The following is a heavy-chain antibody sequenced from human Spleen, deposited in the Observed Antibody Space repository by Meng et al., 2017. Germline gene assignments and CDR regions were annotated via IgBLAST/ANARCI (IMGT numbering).Heavy chain of an antibody. J-gene: IGHJ4*02. V-gene: IGHV3-15*01. Sequence: VQRVWFGGGLGKPGGSLRLSCVASGLSFTDAWMSWVRQASGKGLEWVGRIKRNSDGGTIDYAAPVKGRFTISRDDSKNTLYLQMDSLITEDTAVYFCATGAAAADHWGQGTLVTVSS. CDR2: IKRNSDGGTI. D-gene: IGHD6-13*01. CDR3: ATGAAAADH. CDR1: GLSFTDAW.